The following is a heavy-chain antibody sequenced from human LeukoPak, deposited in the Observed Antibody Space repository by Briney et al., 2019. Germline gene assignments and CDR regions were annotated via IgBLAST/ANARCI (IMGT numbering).Heavy chain of an antibody. CDR3: ARGLLSVPYSSGWYSPRVPFDY. Sequence: SETLSLTCAVYGGSFSGYYWSWIRQPPGKGLEWIGEINHSGSTNYNPSLKSRVTISVDTSKNQFSLKLSSVTAADTAVYYCARGLLSVPYSSGWYSPRVPFDYWGQGTLVTDSS. D-gene: IGHD6-19*01. CDR1: GGSFSGYY. CDR2: INHSGST. V-gene: IGHV4-34*01. J-gene: IGHJ4*02.